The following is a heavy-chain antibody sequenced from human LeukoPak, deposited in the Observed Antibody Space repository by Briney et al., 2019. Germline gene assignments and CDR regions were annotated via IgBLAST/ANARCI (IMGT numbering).Heavy chain of an antibody. V-gene: IGHV4-39*07. Sequence: SETLSLTCTVSGGSISSSSYYWGCIRQPPGKGLEWIGSIYYSGSTYYNPSLKSRVTVSVDTSKNQFSLKLSSVTAADTAVYYCARKDVSGSYYTDYWGQGTLATVSS. D-gene: IGHD1-26*01. CDR3: ARKDVSGSYYTDY. J-gene: IGHJ4*02. CDR2: IYYSGST. CDR1: GGSISSSSYY.